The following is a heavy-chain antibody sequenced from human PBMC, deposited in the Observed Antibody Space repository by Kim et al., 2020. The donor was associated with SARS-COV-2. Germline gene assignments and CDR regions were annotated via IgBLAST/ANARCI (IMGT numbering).Heavy chain of an antibody. V-gene: IGHV5-51*01. CDR2: IYPGDSAT. CDR1: THKFSSYW. J-gene: IGHJ6*02. CDR3: AGGAFGSYGMDA. Sequence: GESLKISCQESTHKFSSYWMAWVRQMPGKGLEWMAFIYPGDSATIYSPSFEVQVTISADKSSGVASLQWNSLKASDTAKYFCAGGAFGSYGMDAWGQGTTVTVSS. D-gene: IGHD3-10*01.